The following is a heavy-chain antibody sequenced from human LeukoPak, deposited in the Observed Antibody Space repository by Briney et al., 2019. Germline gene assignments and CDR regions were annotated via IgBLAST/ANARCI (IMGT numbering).Heavy chain of an antibody. J-gene: IGHJ3*02. CDR3: ARGVWDNWNMNQAVGAFDI. D-gene: IGHD1-20*01. V-gene: IGHV3-49*04. Sequence: GRSLRLSCTASGFTFGDYAMSWVRQAPGKGLEWVGFIRSKAYGGTTEYAASVKGRFTISRDDSKSIAYLQMNSLKTEDTAVYYCARGVWDNWNMNQAVGAFDIWGQGTMVTVSS. CDR2: IRSKAYGGTT. CDR1: GFTFGDYA.